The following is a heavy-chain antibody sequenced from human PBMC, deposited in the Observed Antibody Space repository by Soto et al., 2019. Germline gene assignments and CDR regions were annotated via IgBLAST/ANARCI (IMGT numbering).Heavy chain of an antibody. CDR1: GFTFSDHY. CDR3: ARVVISKGCFDY. Sequence: PGGSLRLSCAASGFTFSDHYMDWVRQAPGKGLEWIGRIRKKANGYTTEYAASVKGRFPISRDDSKNSLSLQMNALRNEDTAAYWCARVVISKGCFDYWGLGVPVTVSS. J-gene: IGHJ4*02. D-gene: IGHD6-19*01. CDR2: IRKKANGYTT. V-gene: IGHV3-72*01.